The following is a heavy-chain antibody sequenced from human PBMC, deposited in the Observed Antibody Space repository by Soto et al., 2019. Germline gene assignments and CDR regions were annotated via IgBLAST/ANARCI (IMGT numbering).Heavy chain of an antibody. Sequence: EVQVSEAGGGLVQPGGSLRLSCATSGFTFSNYPMNWVRQAPGKGLEWVSGISAGGDTTYYADSVKGRFTIFRDNSKNSVSLQMNSLRVEDTAVYYCARRVWGQGTRVTVSS. CDR1: GFTFSNYP. V-gene: IGHV3-23*01. J-gene: IGHJ4*02. CDR3: ARRV. CDR2: ISAGGDTT.